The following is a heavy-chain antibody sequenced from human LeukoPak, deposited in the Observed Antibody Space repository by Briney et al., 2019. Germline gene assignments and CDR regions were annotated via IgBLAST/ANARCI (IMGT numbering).Heavy chain of an antibody. CDR1: GFTFSSYA. Sequence: KTGGSLRLSCAASGFTFSSYAMSGVRQAPGKGLEWVSAISGSGGSTYYADSVKGRFTISRDNSKNTLYLQMNSLRAEYTAVYYCAKAGSGWYHLFDYWGQGTLVTVSS. J-gene: IGHJ4*02. D-gene: IGHD6-13*01. CDR2: ISGSGGST. V-gene: IGHV3-23*01. CDR3: AKAGSGWYHLFDY.